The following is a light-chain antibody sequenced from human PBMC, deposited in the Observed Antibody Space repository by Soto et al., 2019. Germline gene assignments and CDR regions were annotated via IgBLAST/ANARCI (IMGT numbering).Light chain of an antibody. CDR2: AAS. CDR1: QSISRY. CDR3: QQTSSTVFT. J-gene: IGKJ3*01. V-gene: IGKV1-39*01. Sequence: DIQMTQSPSSLSASVGDRVTITCRASQSISRYLNWYQQKPGKAPKLLIYAASTLQSGVPSRFSGSGSGTDFTLTISSLQPEDFATSSCQQTSSTVFTFGPGTKVDIK.